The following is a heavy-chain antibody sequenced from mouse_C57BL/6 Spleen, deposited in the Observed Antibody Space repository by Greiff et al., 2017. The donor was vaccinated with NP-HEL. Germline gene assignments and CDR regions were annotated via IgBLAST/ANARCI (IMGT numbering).Heavy chain of an antibody. CDR1: GFTFSNYW. J-gene: IGHJ4*01. CDR2: IRLKSDNYAT. V-gene: IGHV6-3*01. Sequence: DVMLVESGGGLVQPGGSMKLSCVASGFTFSNYWMNWVRQSPEKGLEWVAQIRLKSDNYATHYAESVKGRFTISRDDSKSSVYLQMNNVRAEDTGIYYCTAYYDYDGSAMDYWGQGTSVTVSS. D-gene: IGHD2-4*01. CDR3: TAYYDYDGSAMDY.